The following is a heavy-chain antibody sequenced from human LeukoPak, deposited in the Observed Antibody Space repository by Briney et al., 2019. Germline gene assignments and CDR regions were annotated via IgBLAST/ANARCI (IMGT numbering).Heavy chain of an antibody. J-gene: IGHJ1*01. D-gene: IGHD6-19*01. V-gene: IGHV3-30*18. Sequence: HPGRSLRLSCAASGFTFSSYGMHWVRQAPGKGLEWVAVISYDGSNKYYADSVKGRFTISRDNSKNTLYLQLNSLRAEDTAVYYCAKKAVAGKGYFQHWGQGTLVTVSS. CDR3: AKKAVAGKGYFQH. CDR1: GFTFSSYG. CDR2: ISYDGSNK.